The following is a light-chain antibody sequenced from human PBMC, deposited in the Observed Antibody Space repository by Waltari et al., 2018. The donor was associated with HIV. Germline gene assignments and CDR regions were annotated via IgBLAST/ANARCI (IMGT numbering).Light chain of an antibody. V-gene: IGLV3-21*02. CDR2: DDR. Sequence: SSVLTQPPSVSVAPGQTARLTCGGDNIGSKTVPWYQQKPGQAPLLVVYDDRDRPSGIPERFSGSNSGNTATLTINRVEAGDEADYYCQVWDTISDHRVFGGGTKLTVL. CDR1: NIGSKT. CDR3: QVWDTISDHRV. J-gene: IGLJ2*01.